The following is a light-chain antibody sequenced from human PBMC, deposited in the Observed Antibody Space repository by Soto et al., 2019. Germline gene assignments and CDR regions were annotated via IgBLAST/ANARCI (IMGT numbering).Light chain of an antibody. Sequence: EIVLAQSPGTLSLSPGERATLSCRASQSVSSNFLAWYQKKPGQAPRLLIYGASSRATGIPDRFSGSGSGTDFILTISRLEPEDFAVYYCQQYGTSLPTFGQGTRLDIK. CDR2: GAS. V-gene: IGKV3-20*01. J-gene: IGKJ5*01. CDR1: QSVSSNF. CDR3: QQYGTSLPT.